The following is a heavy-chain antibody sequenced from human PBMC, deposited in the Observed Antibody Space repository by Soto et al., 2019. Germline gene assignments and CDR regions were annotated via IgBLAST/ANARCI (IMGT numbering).Heavy chain of an antibody. CDR3: TSNEEICGVVTAIDY. CDR2: IRSKANNYAT. V-gene: IGHV3-73*01. D-gene: IGHD3-3*01. CDR1: GFTFSGSA. Sequence: GGSLRLSCAASGFTFSGSAMHWVRQASGKGLEWVGRIRSKANNYATSYAASVKGRFTISRDDSKNTAYLQMNSLKTEDTAVYFCTSNEEICGVVTAIDYWGQGTLVTVSS. J-gene: IGHJ4*02.